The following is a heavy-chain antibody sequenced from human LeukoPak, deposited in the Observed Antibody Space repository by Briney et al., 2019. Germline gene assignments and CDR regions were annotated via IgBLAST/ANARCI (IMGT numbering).Heavy chain of an antibody. CDR2: ISGSSSTR. CDR1: GFTFSSYS. J-gene: IGHJ3*02. Sequence: GGSLRLSCAASGFTFSSYSMNWVRQAPGKGLEWVSYISGSSSTRYYADSVKGRFAISRDNAKNSLYLQMNSLRAEDTSVYYCARYGDYGAFDIWGQGTMVTVSS. V-gene: IGHV3-48*01. CDR3: ARYGDYGAFDI. D-gene: IGHD4-17*01.